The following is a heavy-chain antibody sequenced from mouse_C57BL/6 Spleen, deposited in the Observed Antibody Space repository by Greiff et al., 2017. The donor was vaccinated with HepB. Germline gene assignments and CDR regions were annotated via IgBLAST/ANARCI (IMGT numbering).Heavy chain of an antibody. CDR1: GFSLSTSGMG. D-gene: IGHD2-4*01. V-gene: IGHV8-12*01. CDR2: IYWDDDK. Sequence: QVTLKESGPGILQSSQTLSLTCSFSGFSLSTSGMGVSWIRQPSGKGLEWLAHIYWDDDKRYNPSLKSRLTISKDTSRNQVFLKITSVDTADTATYYCARSGADYDGYYYAMDYWGQGTSVTVSS. J-gene: IGHJ4*01. CDR3: ARSGADYDGYYYAMDY.